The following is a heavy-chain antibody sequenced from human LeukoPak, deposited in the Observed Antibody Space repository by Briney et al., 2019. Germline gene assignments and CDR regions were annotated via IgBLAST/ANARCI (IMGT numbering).Heavy chain of an antibody. CDR3: ARAKGDVSYYYYMDV. D-gene: IGHD3-16*01. J-gene: IGHJ6*03. V-gene: IGHV3-21*01. Sequence: PGGSLRLSCAASGFTFNRHTMNWVRQAPGKGLEWVSSISSSSSYIYYADSVKGRFTISRDNAKNSLYLQMNSLRAEDTAVYYCARAKGDVSYYYYMDVWGKGTTVTVSS. CDR2: ISSSSSYI. CDR1: GFTFNRHT.